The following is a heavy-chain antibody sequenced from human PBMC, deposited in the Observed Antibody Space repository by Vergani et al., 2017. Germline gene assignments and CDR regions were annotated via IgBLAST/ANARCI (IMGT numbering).Heavy chain of an antibody. D-gene: IGHD5-24*01. CDR1: GGSISSGGYS. V-gene: IGHV4-30-2*01. CDR3: ASHLEMATISVDY. CDR2: IYHSGST. Sequence: QLQLQESGSGLVKPSQTLSLTCAVSGGSISSGGYSWSWIRQPPGKGLEWIGYIYHSGSTYYNPSLKSRVTISVDRSKNHFSLKLSSVTAADTAVYYCASHLEMATISVDYWGQGTLVTVSS. J-gene: IGHJ4*02.